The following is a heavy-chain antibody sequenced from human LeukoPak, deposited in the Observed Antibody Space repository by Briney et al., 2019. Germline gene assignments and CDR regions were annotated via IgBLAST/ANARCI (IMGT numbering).Heavy chain of an antibody. CDR1: GYSISSGYY. CDR2: IYHSGST. J-gene: IGHJ3*02. V-gene: IGHV4-38-2*02. Sequence: SETLSLTCTASGYSISSGYYWGWIRQPPGKGLEWIGSIYHSGSTYYNPSLKSRVTISVDTSKNQFSLKLSSVTAADTAVYYCAKCRRMVDAFDIWGQGTMVTVSS. D-gene: IGHD3-10*01. CDR3: AKCRRMVDAFDI.